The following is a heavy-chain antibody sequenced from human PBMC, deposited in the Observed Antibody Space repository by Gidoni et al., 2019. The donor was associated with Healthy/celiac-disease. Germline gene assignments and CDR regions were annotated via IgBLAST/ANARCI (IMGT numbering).Heavy chain of an antibody. D-gene: IGHD3-22*01. V-gene: IGHV3-23*01. Sequence: EVQLLESGGGLVQPGGSLRLSCAASGFTFSSYAMGWVRQAPGKGLEWVSAISGSGGSTYSADSVKGRFTISRDNSKNTLYLQMNSLRAEDTAVYYCAKDRHYYDSSGFDAFDIWGQGTMVTVSS. CDR3: AKDRHYYDSSGFDAFDI. CDR2: ISGSGGST. J-gene: IGHJ3*02. CDR1: GFTFSSYA.